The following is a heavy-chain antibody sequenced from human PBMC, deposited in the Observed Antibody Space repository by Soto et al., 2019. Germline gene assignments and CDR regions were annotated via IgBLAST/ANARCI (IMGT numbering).Heavy chain of an antibody. CDR1: GFTFSSYA. Sequence: GGSLRLSCAASGFTFSSYAMSWVRQAPGKGLEWVSAISGSGGSTYYADSVKGRFTISRDNSKNTLYLQMNSLRAEDTAVYYCANGGYYYDSSGYYYFDYWGQGTLATVSS. CDR3: ANGGYYYDSSGYYYFDY. J-gene: IGHJ4*02. V-gene: IGHV3-23*01. CDR2: ISGSGGST. D-gene: IGHD3-22*01.